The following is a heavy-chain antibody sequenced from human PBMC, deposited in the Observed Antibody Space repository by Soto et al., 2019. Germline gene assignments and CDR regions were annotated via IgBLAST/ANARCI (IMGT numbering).Heavy chain of an antibody. CDR2: IDPSDSYT. V-gene: IGHV5-10-1*01. Sequence: GESLKISCXGSGYSFTSYWISWVRQMPGKGLEWMGRIDPSDSYTNYSPSFQGHVTISADKSISTAYLQWSSLKASDTAMYYCARHVIAAAQRSGDVWGQGTTVTVSS. D-gene: IGHD6-13*01. CDR3: ARHVIAAAQRSGDV. CDR1: GYSFTSYW. J-gene: IGHJ6*02.